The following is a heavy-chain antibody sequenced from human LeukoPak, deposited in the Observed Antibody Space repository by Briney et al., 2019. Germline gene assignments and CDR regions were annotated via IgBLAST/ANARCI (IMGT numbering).Heavy chain of an antibody. V-gene: IGHV3-21*01. J-gene: IGHJ4*02. CDR2: ICTSSSTHL. Sequence: GGSLRLSCAASGFTFSSYSMNWVRQAPGKGLEWVSSICTSSSTHLYYADSVKGRFTISRDNAKNSLSLKMNSLRGEDTAVYYCAREGPVDCSSTSCYADYWGQGTLVTVSS. CDR1: GFTFSSYS. D-gene: IGHD2-2*01. CDR3: AREGPVDCSSTSCYADY.